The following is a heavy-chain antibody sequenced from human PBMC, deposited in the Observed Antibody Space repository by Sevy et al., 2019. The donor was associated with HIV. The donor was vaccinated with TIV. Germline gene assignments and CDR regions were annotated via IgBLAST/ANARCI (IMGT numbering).Heavy chain of an antibody. J-gene: IGHJ6*02. V-gene: IGHV3-49*04. Sequence: GGSLRLSCRASGFTFDDYTMSWVRQAPGKGLEWVAFIRSKAYGGTTEYVASVKGRFTISRDESKSIAYLQMNSLKTEDTAVYYCTRVEGAADWGMDVWGQGTTVTVSS. CDR1: GFTFDDYT. CDR3: TRVEGAADWGMDV. CDR2: IRSKAYGGTT. D-gene: IGHD1-26*01.